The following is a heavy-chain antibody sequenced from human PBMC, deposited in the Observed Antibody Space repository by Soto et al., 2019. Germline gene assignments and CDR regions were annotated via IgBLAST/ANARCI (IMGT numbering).Heavy chain of an antibody. V-gene: IGHV1-3*01. CDR1: GYTFTSYA. CDR2: INAGNGNT. J-gene: IGHJ6*02. D-gene: IGHD6-6*01. CDR3: ARDLRIAARRSVGMGV. Sequence: GSVKVSCKASGYTFTSYAMHWVRQAPGQRLEWMGWINAGNGNTKYSQKFQGRVTITRDTSASTAYMELSSLRSEDTAVYYCARDLRIAARRSVGMGVWGQGTTVTVSS.